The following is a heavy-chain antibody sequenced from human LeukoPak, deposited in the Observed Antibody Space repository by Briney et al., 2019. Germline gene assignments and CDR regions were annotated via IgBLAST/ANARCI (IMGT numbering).Heavy chain of an antibody. CDR3: ARRGGVRFLEWPFDY. D-gene: IGHD3-3*01. J-gene: IGHJ4*02. CDR2: IHHSGST. CDR1: GYSISSGYY. V-gene: IGHV4-38-2*01. Sequence: SETLSLTCAVSGYSISSGYYWGWIRQPPGKGLEWIGSIHHSGSTYYNPSLKSRVTISVDTSKNQFSLKLSSVTAADTAVYYCARRGGVRFLEWPFDYWGQGTLVTVSS.